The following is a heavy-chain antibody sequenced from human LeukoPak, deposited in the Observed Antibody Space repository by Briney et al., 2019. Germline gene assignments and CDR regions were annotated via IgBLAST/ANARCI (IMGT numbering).Heavy chain of an antibody. CDR1: GGTFSSYA. Sequence: SVKVSCKASGGTFSSYAISWVRQAPGQGLEWMGRIIPILGIANYAQKFQGRVTITADKSTSTAYMELSSLRSEDTAVYYCARGHRDGYNKYNPGDAFDIWGQGTMVTVSS. CDR3: ARGHRDGYNKYNPGDAFDI. CDR2: IIPILGIA. D-gene: IGHD5-24*01. V-gene: IGHV1-69*04. J-gene: IGHJ3*02.